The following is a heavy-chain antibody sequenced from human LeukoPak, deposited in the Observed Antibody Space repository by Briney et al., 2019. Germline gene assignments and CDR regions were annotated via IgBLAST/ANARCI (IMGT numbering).Heavy chain of an antibody. D-gene: IGHD3-3*01. J-gene: IGHJ6*02. CDR2: INHSGST. CDR1: GGSFSGYY. V-gene: IGHV4-34*01. CDR3: ARGRGYDFWSGYLLYGMDV. Sequence: PSETLSLTCAVYGGSFSGYYWSWIRQPPGKGLEWIGEINHSGSTNYNPSLKSRVTISVDTSKNQFSLKLSSVTAADTAVYHCARGRGYDFWSGYLLYGMDVWGQGTTVTVSS.